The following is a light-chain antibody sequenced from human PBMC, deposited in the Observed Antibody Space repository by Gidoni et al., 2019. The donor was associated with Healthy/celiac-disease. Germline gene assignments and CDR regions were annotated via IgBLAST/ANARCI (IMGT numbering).Light chain of an antibody. J-gene: IGKJ2*01. CDR3: QQRSNWPPMYT. CDR2: DAS. CDR1: QSVSSY. V-gene: IGKV3-11*01. Sequence: EIVLTQSPATLSLSPRERATLSCRASQSVSSYLAWYQQKPGQAPRLLIYDASNRATGIPARFSGSGSGTDFTLTISSLEPEDFAVYYCQQRSNWPPMYTFGQXTKLEIK.